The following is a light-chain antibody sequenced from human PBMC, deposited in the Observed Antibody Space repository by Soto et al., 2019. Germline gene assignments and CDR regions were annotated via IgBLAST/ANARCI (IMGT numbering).Light chain of an antibody. V-gene: IGKV3-15*01. CDR3: QQYNNWPPIT. CDR1: QSVRNN. CDR2: YAS. J-gene: IGKJ5*01. Sequence: EIMMTQSPATLSVSPGERATLSCRASQSVRNNLAWSQQKPGQAPRRLIYYASTRATGVPARFSGSGSGTEFTLTISSLQSEDSALYYCQQYNNWPPITFGQGTRLEIK.